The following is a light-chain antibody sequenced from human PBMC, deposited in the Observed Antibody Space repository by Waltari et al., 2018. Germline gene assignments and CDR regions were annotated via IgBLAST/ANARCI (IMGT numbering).Light chain of an antibody. V-gene: IGKV3-20*01. CDR2: DAS. Sequence: SCRARQSVGRALACYQQKPCQAPRLLIYDASIRATGVPDRFSGSGSGTDFSLTISRLEPEDVAVYKCQHYVRLPVTFGQGTKVE. CDR3: QHYVRLPVT. CDR1: QSVGRA. J-gene: IGKJ1*01.